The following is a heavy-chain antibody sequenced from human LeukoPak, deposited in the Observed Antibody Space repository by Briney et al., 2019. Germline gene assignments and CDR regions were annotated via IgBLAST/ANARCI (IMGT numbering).Heavy chain of an antibody. Sequence: GASVKVSCKASGYTFTDYYMHWVRQAPGQGLEWMGWINPNSGDTGYPQKFQGRVTMTRDTSITTAYMELSSLRSEDTAVYYCARSGFGSGISFDLWGQGTLVTVSS. J-gene: IGHJ5*02. CDR3: ARSGFGSGISFDL. CDR2: INPNSGDT. D-gene: IGHD3-10*01. V-gene: IGHV1-2*02. CDR1: GYTFTDYY.